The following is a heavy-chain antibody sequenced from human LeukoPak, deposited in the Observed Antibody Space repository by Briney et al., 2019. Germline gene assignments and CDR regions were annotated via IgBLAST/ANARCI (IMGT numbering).Heavy chain of an antibody. J-gene: IGHJ6*03. CDR1: GGTFSSYA. V-gene: IGHV1-69*13. Sequence: SVKVSCKASGGTFSSYAISWVRQAPGQGLEWMGGIIPISGTANYAQKFQGRVTITADESTSTAYMELSSLRSEDTAVYYCARGRSSSSPRGYYYYYYMDVWGKGTTVTVSS. CDR3: ARGRSSSSPRGYYYYYYMDV. D-gene: IGHD6-6*01. CDR2: IIPISGTA.